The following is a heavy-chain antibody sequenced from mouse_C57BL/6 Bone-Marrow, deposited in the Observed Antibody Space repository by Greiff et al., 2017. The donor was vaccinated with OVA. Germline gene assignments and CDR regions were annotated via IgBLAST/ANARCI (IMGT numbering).Heavy chain of an antibody. Sequence: EVQGVESGGGLVQPKGSLKLSCAASGFTFNTYAMHWVRQAPGKGLEWVARIRSKSSNYATYYADSEKDRFTISRDDSQSMLDLQMNNLKTEDTAMYYCVRDDYGSEGKPRAMDYWGQGTSVTVSS. CDR2: IRSKSSNYAT. V-gene: IGHV10-3*01. CDR3: VRDDYGSEGKPRAMDY. CDR1: GFTFNTYA. D-gene: IGHD1-1*01. J-gene: IGHJ4*01.